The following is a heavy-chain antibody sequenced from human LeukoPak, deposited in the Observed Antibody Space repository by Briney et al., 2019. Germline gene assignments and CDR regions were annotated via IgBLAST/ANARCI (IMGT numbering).Heavy chain of an antibody. CDR2: ISSSSSTI. D-gene: IGHD6-19*01. CDR1: GFTFSSYS. V-gene: IGHV3-48*04. J-gene: IGHJ6*03. CDR3: ARDKSGWQTSYYYYYMDV. Sequence: GGSLRLSCAASGFTFSSYSMNWVRQAPGKGLEWVSYISSSSSTIYYADSVKGRFTISRDNAKNSLYLQMNSLRAEDTAVYYCARDKSGWQTSYYYYYMDVWGKGTTVTVSS.